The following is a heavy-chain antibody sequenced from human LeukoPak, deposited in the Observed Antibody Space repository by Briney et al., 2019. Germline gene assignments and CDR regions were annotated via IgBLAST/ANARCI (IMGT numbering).Heavy chain of an antibody. V-gene: IGHV3-23*01. CDR3: AKGMTGPGS. Sequence: GGSLRLSCAASGFTFSNYAMTWVRQAPGKGLEWVSSISGSGGITYYADSVKGRFTISRDNSKNTLYLQMNSLTAEDTAVYYCAKGMTGPGSWGQGTLATVSS. J-gene: IGHJ5*02. CDR1: GFTFSNYA. CDR2: ISGSGGIT. D-gene: IGHD6-13*01.